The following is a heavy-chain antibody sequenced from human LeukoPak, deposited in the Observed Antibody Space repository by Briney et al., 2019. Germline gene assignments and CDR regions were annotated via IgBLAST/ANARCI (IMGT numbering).Heavy chain of an antibody. V-gene: IGHV3-23*01. CDR2: ISGSGRST. Sequence: GSLRLSCAASGFTFNSYALTWVRQAPGKGLESVSTISGSGRSTFYAGSVKGRFTISRGNSKNTLYLQMNSLRAEDTAVYYCAKDRAAMGDFDYWGQGTLVTVSS. D-gene: IGHD5-18*01. CDR3: AKDRAAMGDFDY. CDR1: GFTFNSYA. J-gene: IGHJ4*02.